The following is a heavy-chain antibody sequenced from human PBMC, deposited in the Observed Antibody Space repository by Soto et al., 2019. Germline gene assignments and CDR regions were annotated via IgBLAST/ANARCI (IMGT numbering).Heavy chain of an antibody. D-gene: IGHD3-22*01. V-gene: IGHV4-30-4*01. CDR3: AHKTVSYYYDSSGTDAFDI. CDR1: GGSISSGDYY. CDR2: IYYSGST. J-gene: IGHJ3*02. Sequence: QVQLQESGPGLVKPSQTLSLTCTVSGGSISSGDYYWSWIRQPPGKGLEWIGYIYYSGSTYYNPSLKSRVTISVDTSKNQFSRKLSSVTAADTAVYYCAHKTVSYYYDSSGTDAFDIWGQRTMVTVSS.